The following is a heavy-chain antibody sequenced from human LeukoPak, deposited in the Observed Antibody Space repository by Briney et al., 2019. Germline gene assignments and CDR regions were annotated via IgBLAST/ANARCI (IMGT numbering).Heavy chain of an antibody. D-gene: IGHD5-12*01. CDR2: FDPEDGET. CDR3: VREGRTDYSGYEAWDPALNWFDP. CDR1: GYTLTELS. J-gene: IGHJ5*02. Sequence: APVKVSCKVSGYTLTELSMHWVRQAPGKGLEWMGGFDPEDGETIYAQKFQGRVTMTRDTSTSTVYMELSSLRSEDTAVYYCVREGRTDYSGYEAWDPALNWFDPWGQGTLVTVSS. V-gene: IGHV1-24*01.